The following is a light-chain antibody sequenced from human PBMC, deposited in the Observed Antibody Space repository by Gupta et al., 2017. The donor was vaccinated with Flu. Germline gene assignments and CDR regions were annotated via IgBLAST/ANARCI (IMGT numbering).Light chain of an antibody. CDR3: SSYTTTSTV. V-gene: IGLV2-14*01. CDR2: EVS. J-gene: IGLJ3*02. Sequence: ASVSGSPGQSITMSCTGTSSDLAGFDYVSWYQHHPGKVPKLIIYEVSDRPSGVSNRFSGSKSGNTASLTISGLQAEDEAYYYCSSYTTTSTVFGGGTKLTVL. CDR1: SSDLAGFDY.